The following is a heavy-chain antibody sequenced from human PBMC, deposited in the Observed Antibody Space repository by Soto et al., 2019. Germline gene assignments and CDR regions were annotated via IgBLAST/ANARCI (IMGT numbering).Heavy chain of an antibody. V-gene: IGHV1-69*13. CDR3: ARDAPRIAAAGTPPLDYYYYGMDV. CDR1: GGTFSSYA. J-gene: IGHJ6*02. Sequence: RASVKVSCKASGGTFSSYAISWVRQAPGQGLEWMGGIIPIFGTANYAQKFQGRVTITADESTSTAYMELSSLRSEDTAVYYCARDAPRIAAAGTPPLDYYYYGMDVCGQGTTVTVSS. CDR2: IIPIFGTA. D-gene: IGHD6-13*01.